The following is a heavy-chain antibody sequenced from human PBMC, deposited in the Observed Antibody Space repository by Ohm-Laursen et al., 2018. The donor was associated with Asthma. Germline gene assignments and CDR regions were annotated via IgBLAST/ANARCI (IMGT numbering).Heavy chain of an antibody. D-gene: IGHD5-18*01. J-gene: IGHJ4*02. CDR2: IYYSGST. Sequence: TLSLTCTVSGGSISSGGYYWSWIRQHPGKGLEWIGNIYYSGSTDYSPSLKSRVTISVDTSKTQFSLKLSSVTAADTAVYYCARVDTAMVNWVDYWGQGTLVTVSS. CDR1: GGSISSGGYY. V-gene: IGHV4-30-4*01. CDR3: ARVDTAMVNWVDY.